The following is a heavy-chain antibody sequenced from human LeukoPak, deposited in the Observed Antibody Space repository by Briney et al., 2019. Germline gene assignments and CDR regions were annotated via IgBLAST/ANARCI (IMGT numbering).Heavy chain of an antibody. CDR3: ARAARTRSGYYHDAFDV. CDR2: INWNGGST. CDR1: GFTFEDYA. Sequence: GGSLTLSCAASGFTFEDYAMSWVRQAPGKGLEWVYAINWNGGSTSYADSVKGRFTISRDNAKNSLQLQMNRLRAEDTALYYCARAARTRSGYYHDAFDVWGLGTLVTVSS. V-gene: IGHV3-20*04. J-gene: IGHJ3*01. D-gene: IGHD3-22*01.